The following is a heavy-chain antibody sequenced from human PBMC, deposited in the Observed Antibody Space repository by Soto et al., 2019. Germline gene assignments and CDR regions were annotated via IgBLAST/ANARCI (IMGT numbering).Heavy chain of an antibody. CDR2: IYYSGST. D-gene: IGHD3-16*01. CDR1: GGSISSYY. V-gene: IGHV4-59*01. Sequence: SETLSLTCTVSGGSISSYYWSWIRQPPGKGLEWIGYIYYSGSTNYNPSLKSRVTISVDTSKNQFSLKLSSVTAADTAVYYCARDRILDPSPFGPKSYYYGMDVWGQGTTVTVSS. CDR3: ARDRILDPSPFGPKSYYYGMDV. J-gene: IGHJ6*02.